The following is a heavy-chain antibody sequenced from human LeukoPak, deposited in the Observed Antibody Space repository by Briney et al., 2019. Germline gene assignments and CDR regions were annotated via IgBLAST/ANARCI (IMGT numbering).Heavy chain of an antibody. CDR2: ISSSGSTI. CDR3: AKDRLFWSGLNDFDY. V-gene: IGHV3-11*01. CDR1: GFTFSDYY. J-gene: IGHJ4*02. D-gene: IGHD3-3*01. Sequence: GGSLRLSRAASGFTFSDYYMSWIRQAPGKGLEWVSYISSSGSTIYYADSVKGRFTISRDNAKNSLYLQMNSLRAEDTAVYYCAKDRLFWSGLNDFDYWGQGTLVTVSS.